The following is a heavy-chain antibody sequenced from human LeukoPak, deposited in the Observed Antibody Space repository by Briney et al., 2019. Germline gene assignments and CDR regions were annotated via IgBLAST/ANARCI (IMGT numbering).Heavy chain of an antibody. CDR2: IIPILGIA. J-gene: IGHJ4*02. D-gene: IGHD6-19*01. V-gene: IGHV1-69*04. Sequence: SVKVSCKASGGTFSSYAISWVRQAPGQGLEWMGRIIPILGIANYAQKFQGRVTITADKSTSTAYMELSSLRSEDTAVYYCARDVERYSSGWDHDYWGQGTLVTVSS. CDR3: ARDVERYSSGWDHDY. CDR1: GGTFSSYA.